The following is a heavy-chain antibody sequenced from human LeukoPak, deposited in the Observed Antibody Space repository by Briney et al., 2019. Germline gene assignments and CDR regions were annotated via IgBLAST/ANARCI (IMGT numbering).Heavy chain of an antibody. V-gene: IGHV4-4*07. D-gene: IGHD4-17*01. CDR1: GGSISSYY. J-gene: IGHJ5*02. CDR2: IYTSGST. CDR3: TRDTGTTGEVKFDP. Sequence: PSETLSLTCTVSGGSISSYYWSWIRQPAGKGLEWIGRIYTSGSTTYNPSLQSRVTMSVDTSKSQFSLNLMSVTAADTAVYYCTRDTGTTGEVKFDPWGQGTLVTVSS.